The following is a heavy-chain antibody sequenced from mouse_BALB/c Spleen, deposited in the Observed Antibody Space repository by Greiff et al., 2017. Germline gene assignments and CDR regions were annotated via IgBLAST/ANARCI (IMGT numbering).Heavy chain of an antibody. CDR2: ISNGGGST. V-gene: IGHV5-12-2*01. D-gene: IGHD2-3*01. CDR1: GFTFSSYT. J-gene: IGHJ4*01. Sequence: EVQRVESGGGLVQPGGSLKLSCAASGFTFSSYTMSWVRQTPEKRLEWVAYISNGGGSTYYPDTVKGRFTISRDNAKNTLYLQMSSLKSEDTAMYYCARRGVYDGDAMDYWGQGTSVTVSS. CDR3: ARRGVYDGDAMDY.